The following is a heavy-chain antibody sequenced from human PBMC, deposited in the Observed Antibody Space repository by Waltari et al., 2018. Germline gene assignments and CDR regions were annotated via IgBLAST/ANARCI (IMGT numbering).Heavy chain of an antibody. CDR1: GYSISSGYY. J-gene: IGHJ3*02. CDR2: IYHSGST. CDR3: ARRMRHSMRFGGMRGAAFDI. V-gene: IGHV4-38-2*01. Sequence: QVQLQESGPGLVKPSETLSLTCAVSGYSISSGYYWGWIRQPPGKGLEWIGSIYHSGSTYYNPSLKSRVTISVDTSKNQFSLKLSSVTAADTAVYYCARRMRHSMRFGGMRGAAFDIWGQGTMVTVSS. D-gene: IGHD3-16*01.